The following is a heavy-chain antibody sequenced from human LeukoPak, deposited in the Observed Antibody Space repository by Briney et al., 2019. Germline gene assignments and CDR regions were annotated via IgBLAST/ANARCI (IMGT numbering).Heavy chain of an antibody. Sequence: PGGSLRLSCAASGFTFSSYSMNWVRQAPGKGLEWVSSISSSSSYIYYADSVKGRFTISRDNAKNSLYLQMNSLRAKDTAVYYCARDHTVGQWPTHFDYWGQGSLVTVSS. J-gene: IGHJ4*02. CDR2: ISSSSSYI. CDR3: ARDHTVGQWPTHFDY. V-gene: IGHV3-21*01. D-gene: IGHD6-19*01. CDR1: GFTFSSYS.